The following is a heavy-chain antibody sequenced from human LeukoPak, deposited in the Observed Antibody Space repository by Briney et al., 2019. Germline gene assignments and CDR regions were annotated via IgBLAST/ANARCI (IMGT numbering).Heavy chain of an antibody. CDR3: ARSSYDSRGYYYFDY. Sequence: GGSLRLSCAASGFTFSSYGMTWVRQAPGKGLEWVSGISGSGVTTHYADSVKGRFTISRDNSKNTLYLQMNSLRAVDTAVYYCARSSYDSRGYYYFDYWGQGTLVTVSS. V-gene: IGHV3-23*01. CDR2: ISGSGVTT. D-gene: IGHD3-22*01. CDR1: GFTFSSYG. J-gene: IGHJ4*02.